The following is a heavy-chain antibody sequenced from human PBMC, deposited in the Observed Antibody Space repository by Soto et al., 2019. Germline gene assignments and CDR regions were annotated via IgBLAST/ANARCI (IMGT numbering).Heavy chain of an antibody. V-gene: IGHV4-4*07. CDR2: FYTSGSANT. J-gene: IGHJ6*02. CDR3: VRESGGGGYCSGGSCYGMDV. Sequence: QVQLQESGPGLVKPSETLSLTCIVSGASISGYYWSWVRQPAGKGLEWIGRFYTSGSANTNYNPSHMSRTTMSVATTKNHFPLKMTSVTAADTAVYYCVRESGGGGYCSGGSCYGMDVWGQGTTVTVSS. CDR1: GASISGYY. D-gene: IGHD2-15*01.